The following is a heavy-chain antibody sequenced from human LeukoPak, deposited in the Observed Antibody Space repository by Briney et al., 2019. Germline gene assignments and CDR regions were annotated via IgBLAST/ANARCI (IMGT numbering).Heavy chain of an antibody. CDR1: GFTFSSYS. Sequence: GGPLRLSCAASGFTFSSYSMNWVRRAPGKGLEWVSSISSSSSYIYYADSVKGRFTISRDNAKNSLYLQMNSLRAEDTAVYYCARNLPYNYYGSGSYYTAIDYWGQGTLVTVSS. CDR2: ISSSSSYI. CDR3: ARNLPYNYYGSGSYYTAIDY. D-gene: IGHD3-10*01. J-gene: IGHJ4*02. V-gene: IGHV3-21*01.